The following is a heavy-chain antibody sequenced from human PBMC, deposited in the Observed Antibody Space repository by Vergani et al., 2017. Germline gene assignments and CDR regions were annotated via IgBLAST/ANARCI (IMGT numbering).Heavy chain of an antibody. Sequence: QVQLVQSGAEVKKPGSSVKVSCKAYGGKFSRHAINWVRLAPGQGLECMGRIIPIFRTANYAQKFQGRVTITADESTNTAYMELSSLRSEDTAVYYCARANVELTTIRGDAFDIWGQGTMVTVSS. J-gene: IGHJ3*02. V-gene: IGHV1-69*13. D-gene: IGHD5-24*01. CDR1: GGKFSRHA. CDR3: ARANVELTTIRGDAFDI. CDR2: IIPIFRTA.